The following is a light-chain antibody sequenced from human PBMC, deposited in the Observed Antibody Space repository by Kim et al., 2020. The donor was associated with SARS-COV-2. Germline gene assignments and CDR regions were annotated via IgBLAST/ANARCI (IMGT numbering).Light chain of an antibody. CDR3: QVWDSSTGV. J-gene: IGLJ1*01. CDR1: NIGSKN. V-gene: IGLV3-9*01. CDR2: RDS. Sequence: ELTQPLSVSVTLGQTARITCGGNNIGSKNVHWYQQKPGQAPVVVIYRDSNRPSGTPERFSGSNSENTATLTISRAQAGDEADYYCQVWDSSTGVFGTGTKVTVL.